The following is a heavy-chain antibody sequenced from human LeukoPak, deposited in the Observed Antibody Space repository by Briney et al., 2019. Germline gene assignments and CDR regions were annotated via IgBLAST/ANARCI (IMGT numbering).Heavy chain of an antibody. CDR2: IYYSGST. D-gene: IGHD5-18*01. CDR1: GFTFTNTW. V-gene: IGHV4-4*02. CDR3: ARKMDTAMITVRYFDL. J-gene: IGHJ2*01. Sequence: PGGSLSLSCAASGFTFTNTWMSWVRQPPGKGLEWIGSIYYSGSTYYNPSLKSRVTISVDTSKNQFSLKLSSVTAADTAVYYCARKMDTAMITVRYFDLWGRGTLVTVSS.